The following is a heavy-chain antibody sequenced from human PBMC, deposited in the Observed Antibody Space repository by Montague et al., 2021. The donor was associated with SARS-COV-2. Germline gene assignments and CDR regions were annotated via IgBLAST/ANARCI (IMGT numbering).Heavy chain of an antibody. J-gene: IGHJ4*02. Sequence: SETLSLTCSVSSGSIISSTYYWGWIRQPPGKGLEWIGNIYYSGTTYYNPSLQSRGTISVDTSKNHLSLRLSSVTAADTAVYFCARALIRGVTTPFDYWGQGSQVTVSS. V-gene: IGHV4-39*02. CDR2: IYYSGTT. CDR1: SGSIISSTYY. D-gene: IGHD3-10*01. CDR3: ARALIRGVTTPFDY.